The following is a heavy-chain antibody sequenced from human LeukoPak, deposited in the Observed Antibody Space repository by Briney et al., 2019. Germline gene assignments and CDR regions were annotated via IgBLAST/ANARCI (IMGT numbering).Heavy chain of an antibody. Sequence: GGSLRLSCAASGFPFSGSGMHWVRQAPGKGLEWVAVVWYDGSHQYYADSVKGRFTISRDNSKNTLYLQMNSLRAEDTAVYYCAMERRELPLFDYWGQGTLVTVSS. CDR2: VWYDGSHQ. CDR1: GFPFSGSG. V-gene: IGHV3-33*01. D-gene: IGHD1-26*01. CDR3: AMERRELPLFDY. J-gene: IGHJ4*02.